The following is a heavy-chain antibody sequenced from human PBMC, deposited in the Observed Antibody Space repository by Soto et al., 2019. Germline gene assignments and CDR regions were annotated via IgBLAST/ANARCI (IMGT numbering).Heavy chain of an antibody. CDR1: GFTFSSYG. Sequence: QVQLVESGGGVVQPGRSLRLSCAASGFTFSSYGMHWVRQAPGKGLEWVAGISYDGSNKYYADSVKGRFTIYRDNSKNTLYLQMNSLRAEETAVYYCAKDWYRGAFDIWGQGTMVTVSS. V-gene: IGHV3-30*18. D-gene: IGHD6-13*01. CDR2: ISYDGSNK. CDR3: AKDWYRGAFDI. J-gene: IGHJ3*02.